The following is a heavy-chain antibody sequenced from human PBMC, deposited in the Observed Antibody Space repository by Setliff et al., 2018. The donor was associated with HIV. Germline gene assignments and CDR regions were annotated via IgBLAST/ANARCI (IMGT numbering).Heavy chain of an antibody. V-gene: IGHV1-18*01. CDR1: ADTFTNCL. CDR2: ISAYNGNT. Sequence: ASVKVSCKASADTFTNCLINWVRQAPGQGLEWMGCISAYNGNTNYAQKLQGRVTMTTDTSTSTAYMELRNLRSDDTAVYYCARDVDYTDAFDIWGQGTMVTVSS. D-gene: IGHD4-4*01. J-gene: IGHJ3*02. CDR3: ARDVDYTDAFDI.